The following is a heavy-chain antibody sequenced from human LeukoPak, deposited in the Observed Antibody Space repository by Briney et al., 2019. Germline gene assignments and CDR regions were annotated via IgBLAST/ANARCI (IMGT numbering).Heavy chain of an antibody. V-gene: IGHV3-48*03. D-gene: IGHD6-13*01. CDR1: GFTFSSYE. J-gene: IGHJ4*02. Sequence: QPGGSLRLSCAASGFTFSSYEMNWVRQAPGKGLEWVSYISSGGSTIYYADSVKGRFTISRDNSKNTLYLQMNSLRAEDTAVYYCAKRTSGSSWYSSDYWGQGTLVTVSS. CDR3: AKRTSGSSWYSSDY. CDR2: ISSGGSTI.